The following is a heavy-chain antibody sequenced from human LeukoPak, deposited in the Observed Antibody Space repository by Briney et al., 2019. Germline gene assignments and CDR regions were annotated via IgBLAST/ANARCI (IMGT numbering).Heavy chain of an antibody. V-gene: IGHV3-30*02. CDR3: ANDYGSGREVLNMDV. Sequence: WGSLRLSCAASGFTFSSYGMHWVRQAPGKGLEWVAVIWYDGSNKYYADSVKGRFTISRDNSKNTLYLQMNSLRAEGTAVYYCANDYGSGREVLNMDVWGKGTTVTVSS. CDR2: IWYDGSNK. J-gene: IGHJ6*03. D-gene: IGHD3-10*01. CDR1: GFTFSSYG.